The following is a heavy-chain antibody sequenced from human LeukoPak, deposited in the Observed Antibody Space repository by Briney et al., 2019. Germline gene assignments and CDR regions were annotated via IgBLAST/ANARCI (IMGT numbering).Heavy chain of an antibody. CDR1: GFMFSDYW. Sequence: PGGSLRLSCAASGFMFSDYWMSWVRQAPGKGLEGVANIQHDGSEKYYVYSVRGRFTISRDNAKNSLYLQVDSLRVEDTAVYYCARGGAFDYYYYYYMDVWGKGTTVTISS. CDR2: IQHDGSEK. CDR3: ARGGAFDYYYYYYMDV. D-gene: IGHD3-16*01. J-gene: IGHJ6*03. V-gene: IGHV3-7*01.